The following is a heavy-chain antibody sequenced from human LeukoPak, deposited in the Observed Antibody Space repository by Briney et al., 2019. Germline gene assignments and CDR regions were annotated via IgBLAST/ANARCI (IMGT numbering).Heavy chain of an antibody. CDR3: ARARGYRGYEFDY. D-gene: IGHD5-12*01. CDR1: GYTFTGYY. Sequence: ASVKVSCKASGYTFTGYYMHWVRQAPGQGLEWMGWINPNSGGTNYAQKFQGRVTMTRDTSISTAYMELSRLRSDDTAVYYCARARGYRGYEFDYWGQGTLVTVSS. V-gene: IGHV1-2*02. CDR2: INPNSGGT. J-gene: IGHJ4*02.